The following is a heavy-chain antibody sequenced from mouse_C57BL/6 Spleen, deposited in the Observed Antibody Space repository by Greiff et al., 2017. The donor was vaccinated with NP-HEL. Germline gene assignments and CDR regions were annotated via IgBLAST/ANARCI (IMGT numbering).Heavy chain of an antibody. V-gene: IGHV5-9-1*02. CDR2: ISSGGDYI. J-gene: IGHJ1*03. D-gene: IGHD1-1*01. CDR3: TRGHYGSSYGWYFDV. CDR1: GFTFSSYA. Sequence: EVMLVESGEGLVKPGGSLKLSCAASGFTFSSYAMSWVRQTPEKRLEWVAYISSGGDYIYYADTVKGRFTISRDNARNTLYLQMSSLKSEDTAMYYCTRGHYGSSYGWYFDVWGTGTTVTVSS.